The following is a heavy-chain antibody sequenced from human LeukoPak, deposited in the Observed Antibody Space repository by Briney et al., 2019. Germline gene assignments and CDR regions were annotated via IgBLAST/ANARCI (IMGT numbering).Heavy chain of an antibody. J-gene: IGHJ4*02. CDR2: TSYDGSNK. V-gene: IGHV3-30-3*01. Sequence: GGSLRLSCAASGFTFSSYDMHWVRQAPGKGLEWVAVTSYDGSNKDYADSVKGRFTISRDNSKNTLYVQVNSLRVEDTAVYYCVLGHYGGLFDNWGQGTLVTVSS. CDR3: VLGHYGGLFDN. D-gene: IGHD4-23*01. CDR1: GFTFSSYD.